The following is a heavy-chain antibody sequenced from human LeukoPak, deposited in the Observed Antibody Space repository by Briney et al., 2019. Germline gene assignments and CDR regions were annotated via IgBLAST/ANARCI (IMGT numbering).Heavy chain of an antibody. V-gene: IGHV1-46*01. J-gene: IGHJ4*02. CDR3: ARGALRWIDY. CDR2: INPSGDST. CDR1: GYTFTNYY. Sequence: ASVKLSCKAPGYTFTNYYLHWVRQAPGQGLEWMGIINPSGDSTIYAQKFQGRVTMTRDTSTSTVHMELRSLRSDDTAVYYCARGALRWIDYWGQGTLVTVSS. D-gene: IGHD4-23*01.